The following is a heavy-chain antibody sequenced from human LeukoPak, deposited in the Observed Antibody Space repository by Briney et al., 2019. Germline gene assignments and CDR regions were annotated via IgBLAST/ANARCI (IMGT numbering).Heavy chain of an antibody. D-gene: IGHD3-10*01. V-gene: IGHV4-4*07. CDR2: IYTSGST. CDR3: ARGSDTMVRGASSAFDY. CDR1: GGSISSYY. Sequence: SETLSLTCTVSGGSISSYYWSWIRQPAGKGLEWIGRIYTSGSTNYNPSLKSRVTMSVDTSKNQFSLKLSSVTAADTAVYYCARGSDTMVRGASSAFDYWGQGTLVTVSS. J-gene: IGHJ4*02.